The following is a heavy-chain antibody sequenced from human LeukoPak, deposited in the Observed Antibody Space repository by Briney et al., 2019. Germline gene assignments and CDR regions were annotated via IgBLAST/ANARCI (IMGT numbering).Heavy chain of an antibody. V-gene: IGHV1-46*01. CDR1: GYTFTSNY. J-gene: IGHJ4*02. Sequence: GASVTVSCTASGYTFTSNYIHWVRQAPGQGLEWMGMINPSGGSTSYAQKFQGRVTMTRDTSTSTVYMELSSLRSEDTAVYYCARDGVGATRPFDYWGQGTLVTVSS. CDR2: INPSGGST. CDR3: ARDGVGATRPFDY. D-gene: IGHD1-26*01.